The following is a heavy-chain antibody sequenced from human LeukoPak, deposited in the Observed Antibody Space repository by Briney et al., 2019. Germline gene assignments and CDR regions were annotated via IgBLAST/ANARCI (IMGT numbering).Heavy chain of an antibody. J-gene: IGHJ6*04. Sequence: GGSLRLSCAASGFTFSSYEMNRVRQAPGKGLEWVSYISSSGSTIYYADSVKGRFTISRDNAKNSLYLQKNSLRAEDTAVYYCAELGITMIGGVWGKGTTVTISS. D-gene: IGHD3-10*02. V-gene: IGHV3-48*03. CDR1: GFTFSSYE. CDR2: ISSSGSTI. CDR3: AELGITMIGGV.